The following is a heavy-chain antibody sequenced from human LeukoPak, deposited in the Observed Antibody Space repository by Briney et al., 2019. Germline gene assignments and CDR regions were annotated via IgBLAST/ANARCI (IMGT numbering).Heavy chain of an antibody. J-gene: IGHJ4*02. CDR3: AKDRVRTRYRSSLLMDFDY. CDR2: ISGIGGST. CDR1: GYTFSSYA. V-gene: IGHV3-23*01. Sequence: PGGSLRLSCAASGYTFSSYAMSWVRQAPGQGLEWVSAISGIGGSTYYAETLKGRFTLSRDNSKSTLYLEMNSLRAEDTAVYYWAKDRVRTRYRSSLLMDFDYWGEGALVTVS. D-gene: IGHD6-13*01.